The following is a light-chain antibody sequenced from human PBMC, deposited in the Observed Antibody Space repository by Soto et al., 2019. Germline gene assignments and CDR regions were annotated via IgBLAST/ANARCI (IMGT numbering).Light chain of an antibody. J-gene: IGKJ5*01. CDR2: EVS. CDR3: LQSTQYPIT. V-gene: IGKV2D-29*01. Sequence: DTVMTQTPLSLAVTPGQPASISCKSSQSLLHSDGKTYLYWYLQKAGQPPQSLIYEVSTRFSEVPDRISGSGSGTDFTLKISRVEAADVGIYYCLQSTQYPITFGQGTRLEI. CDR1: QSLLHSDGKTY.